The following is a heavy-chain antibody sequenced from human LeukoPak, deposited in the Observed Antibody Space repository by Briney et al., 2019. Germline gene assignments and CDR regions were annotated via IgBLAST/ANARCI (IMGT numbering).Heavy chain of an antibody. CDR1: GGSISSSSFY. CDR3: ARLPTITFFDY. V-gene: IGHV4-39*01. J-gene: IGHJ4*02. D-gene: IGHD5-12*01. CDR2: SGST. Sequence: PSETLSLTCTVSGGSISSSSFYWGWIRQPPGRGLEWIGSSGSTSYNPSLKSRVTISVDTSKNQSSLKLSSVTAADTAVYYCARLPTITFFDYWGQGTLVTVSS.